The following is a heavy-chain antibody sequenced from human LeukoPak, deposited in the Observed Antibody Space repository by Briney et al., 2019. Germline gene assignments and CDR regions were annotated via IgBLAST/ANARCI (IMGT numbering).Heavy chain of an antibody. V-gene: IGHV3-20*04. CDR2: INWNGGST. CDR1: GFTFDDYG. CDR3: ARALPTVERDLFDY. Sequence: PGGSLRLSCAASGFTFDDYGMSWVRQAPGKGLEWVSGINWNGGSTGYADSVKGRFTISRDNAKNSLYPQMNSLRAEDMALYYCARALPTVERDLFDYWGQGTLVTVSS. J-gene: IGHJ4*02. D-gene: IGHD3/OR15-3a*01.